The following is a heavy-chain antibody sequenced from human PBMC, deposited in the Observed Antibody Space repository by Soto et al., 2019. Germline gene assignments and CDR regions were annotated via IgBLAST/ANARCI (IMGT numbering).Heavy chain of an antibody. Sequence: GGSLRLSCAASGFTFSSYAMSWVRQAPGKGLEWVSAISGSGGSTYYADSVKGRFTISRDNSKNTLYLQMNSLRAEDTAVYYCAKDNDVVVVAAVTDYWGQGTLVTVSS. V-gene: IGHV3-23*01. D-gene: IGHD2-15*01. CDR3: AKDNDVVVVAAVTDY. CDR1: GFTFSSYA. CDR2: ISGSGGST. J-gene: IGHJ4*02.